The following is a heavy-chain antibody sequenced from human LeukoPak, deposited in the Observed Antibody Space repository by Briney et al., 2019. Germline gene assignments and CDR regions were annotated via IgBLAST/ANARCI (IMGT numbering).Heavy chain of an antibody. CDR1: GFTFRSHA. CDR2: ISGSGGSI. Sequence: GGSLRLSCAASGFTFRSHAMSWVRQAPGKGLEWVSAISGSGGSIYYADSVKGRFTISRDNSKNIIYLQIDSLRAEDTALYYCAKGPYCDSSSCYTIGSFDFWGQGTLVTVSS. CDR3: AKGPYCDSSSCYTIGSFDF. J-gene: IGHJ5*01. D-gene: IGHD2-2*01. V-gene: IGHV3-23*01.